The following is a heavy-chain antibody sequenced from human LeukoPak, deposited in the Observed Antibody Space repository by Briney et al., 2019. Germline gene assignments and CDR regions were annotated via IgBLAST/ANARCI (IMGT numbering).Heavy chain of an antibody. CDR1: GGSLSGYY. V-gene: IGHV4-34*01. D-gene: IGHD3-3*01. J-gene: IGHJ4*02. CDR3: ARGFSILYDFWSGYTGYYFDY. Sequence: SETLSLTCAVYGGSLSGYYWSWIRQPPGKGLEWIGEINHSGSTNYNPSLKSRVTISVDTSKNQFSLKLSSVTAADTAVYYCARGFSILYDFWSGYTGYYFDYWGQGTLVTVSS. CDR2: INHSGST.